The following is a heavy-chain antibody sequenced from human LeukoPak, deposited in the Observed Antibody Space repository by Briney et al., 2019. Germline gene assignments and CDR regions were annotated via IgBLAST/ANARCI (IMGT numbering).Heavy chain of an antibody. Sequence: SETLSLTCAVSGASITSCYWSWVRQSAGKGLEWIGRLCTTGTTNYNPSLKSRVTMSGDSSKNQLSLTLTSVTAADTAVYYCVRDGANWEEPNDAFDTWGQGTLVTVSS. CDR3: VRDGANWEEPNDAFDT. CDR1: GASITSCY. D-gene: IGHD1-26*01. CDR2: LCTTGTT. V-gene: IGHV4-4*07. J-gene: IGHJ3*02.